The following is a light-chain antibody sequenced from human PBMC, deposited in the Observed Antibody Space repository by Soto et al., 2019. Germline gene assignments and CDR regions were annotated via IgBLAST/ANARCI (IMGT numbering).Light chain of an antibody. J-gene: IGKJ5*01. V-gene: IGKV3-15*01. Sequence: EIVMTQSPATLSVSPGERATLSCRASQSVSIDLAWYQQKPGQAPRLLIYGASARATDVPARFSGSGSGTDFTLTISSLQSEDFAVYYCQHYHNWLITFGQGTRLEIK. CDR2: GAS. CDR3: QHYHNWLIT. CDR1: QSVSID.